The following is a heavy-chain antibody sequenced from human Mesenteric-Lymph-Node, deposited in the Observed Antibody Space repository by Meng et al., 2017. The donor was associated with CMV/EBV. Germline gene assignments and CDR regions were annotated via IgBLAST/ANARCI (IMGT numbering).Heavy chain of an antibody. J-gene: IGHJ4*02. CDR1: GGSITNYY. V-gene: IGHV4-59*01. CDR2: IYYSGST. CDR3: ARARGSYPLGY. Sequence: SETLSLTCTISGGSITNYYWSWIRQPPGKGLEWIGYIYYSGSTNYNPSLKSRVTISIDTSKDQFSLKLSSVTAADTAVYYRARARGSYPLGYWGQGTLVTVSS. D-gene: IGHD1-26*01.